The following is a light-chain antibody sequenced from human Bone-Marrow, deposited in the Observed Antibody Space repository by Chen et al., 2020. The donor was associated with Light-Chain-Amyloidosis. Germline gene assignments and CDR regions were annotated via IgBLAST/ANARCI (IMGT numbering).Light chain of an antibody. CDR1: NLGYKS. V-gene: IGLV3-21*02. J-gene: IGLJ3*02. Sequence: SYVLTQPPSLSVAPGQAARITCGGNNLGYKSVHWYQPKPGQAPVLVIHDDDERPSGIPERFSGSKSGNTATLTISRVEAGDEADYYCQVRDDSSDHWVFGGGTKLTVL. CDR2: DDD. CDR3: QVRDDSSDHWV.